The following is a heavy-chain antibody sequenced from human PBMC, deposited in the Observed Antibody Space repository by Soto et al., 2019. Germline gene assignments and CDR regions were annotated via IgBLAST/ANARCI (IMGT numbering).Heavy chain of an antibody. Sequence: GGSLRLSCAASGFTFSSYEMNWVRQAPGKGLEWVSYISSSGSTIYYADAVKGRFTISRDNAKNSLYLQMNSLRAEDAAVYCCAGDSYNGAGSDFDYWGQGTLVTVSS. J-gene: IGHJ4*02. D-gene: IGHD3-10*01. CDR3: AGDSYNGAGSDFDY. CDR2: ISSSGSTI. CDR1: GFTFSSYE. V-gene: IGHV3-48*03.